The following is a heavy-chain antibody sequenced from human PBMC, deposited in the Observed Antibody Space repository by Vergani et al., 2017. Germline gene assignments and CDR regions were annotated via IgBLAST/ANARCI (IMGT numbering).Heavy chain of an antibody. CDR3: AKDTMATTYYFDY. CDR1: GFTFSSYA. Sequence: EVQLVESGGGLVKPGGSLRLSCAASGFTFSSYAMSWVRQAPGKGLEWVSAISGSGGSTYYADSVKGRFTISRDNSKNTLYLQMNSPRAEDTAVYYCAKDTMATTYYFDYWGQGTLVTVSS. CDR2: ISGSGGST. V-gene: IGHV3-23*04. D-gene: IGHD5-24*01. J-gene: IGHJ4*02.